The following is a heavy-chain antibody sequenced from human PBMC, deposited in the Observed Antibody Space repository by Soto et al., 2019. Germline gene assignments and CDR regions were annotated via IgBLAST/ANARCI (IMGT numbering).Heavy chain of an antibody. D-gene: IGHD2-21*02. CDR2: VYYSGST. CDR1: GDSVSSGTYF. V-gene: IGHV4-61*01. CDR3: ARDGGDERRLYS. Sequence: PSETLSLTCTVSGDSVSSGTYFWSWIRQPPGKGLEWIGYVYYSGSTNYNPTLKSRLTMSVDTSKNQFSLKLSSVTAADTAVYYCARDGGDERRLYSWGPRTLVTVSS. J-gene: IGHJ5*02.